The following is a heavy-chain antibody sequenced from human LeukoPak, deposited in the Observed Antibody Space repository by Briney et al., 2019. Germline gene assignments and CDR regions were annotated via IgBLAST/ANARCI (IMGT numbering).Heavy chain of an antibody. J-gene: IGHJ4*02. CDR1: GDSVSSNSAT. D-gene: IGHD6-13*01. CDR3: ARYHGSPATKYYFDC. V-gene: IGHV6-1*01. Sequence: SQTLSLTCVISGDSVSSNSATWTWIRQSPSRGLEWLGRTYYRSKWNSDYAVSVKSRITINPDTSKNQFSLQLNSVTPEDTAVYYCARYHGSPATKYYFDCWGQGTLVTVSS. CDR2: TYYRSKWNS.